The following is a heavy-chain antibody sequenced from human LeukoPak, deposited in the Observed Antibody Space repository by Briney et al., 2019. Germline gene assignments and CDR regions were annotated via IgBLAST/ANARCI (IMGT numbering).Heavy chain of an antibody. Sequence: SETLSLTCAVYGGSFSGYYWSWIRQPPGKGLEWIGEINHSGSTNYNPSLKSRVTISVDTSKNQFSLKLSSVTAADTAVYYCAREGEYSSSWYAGTWFDPWGQGTLVTVSS. CDR1: GGSFSGYY. V-gene: IGHV4-34*01. J-gene: IGHJ5*02. CDR3: AREGEYSSSWYAGTWFDP. CDR2: INHSGST. D-gene: IGHD6-13*01.